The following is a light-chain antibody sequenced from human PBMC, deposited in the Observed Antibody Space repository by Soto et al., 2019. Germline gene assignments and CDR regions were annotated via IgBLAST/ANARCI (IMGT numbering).Light chain of an antibody. V-gene: IGKV3-15*01. Sequence: EIGMTQSPATLSVSPGERATLSCRASQSVSSNLAWYQQKPGQAPRLLIYGASTRATGIPARFSGSGSGTEFTLTISSLQSEDVAVYYCQQYNNWPPKYTFGQGTKLEIK. J-gene: IGKJ2*01. CDR1: QSVSSN. CDR3: QQYNNWPPKYT. CDR2: GAS.